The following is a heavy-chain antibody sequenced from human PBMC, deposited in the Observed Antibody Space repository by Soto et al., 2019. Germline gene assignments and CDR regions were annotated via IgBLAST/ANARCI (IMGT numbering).Heavy chain of an antibody. D-gene: IGHD1-26*01. J-gene: IGHJ4*02. CDR3: ARVGPSREVPYPFEY. V-gene: IGHV1-18*01. Sequence: QVDLVQSGPEVRKPGASVNVSCKASGYTFSTYGISWVRQAPGQGLEWMGWISAYNHYTNYAQKFQDRVTMTTDTSTKTAYMELRSLTSGDTAMYFCARVGPSREVPYPFEYWGQGTLFTVSS. CDR2: ISAYNHYT. CDR1: GYTFSTYG.